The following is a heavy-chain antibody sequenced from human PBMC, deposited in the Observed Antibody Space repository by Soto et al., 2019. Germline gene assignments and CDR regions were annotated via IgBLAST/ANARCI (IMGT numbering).Heavy chain of an antibody. V-gene: IGHV3-30-3*01. CDR1: GFTFSSYA. Sequence: QVQLVESGGGVVQPGRSLRLSCAASGFTFSSYAMHWVRQAPGKGLEWVAVISYDGSNKYYADSVKGRFTISRDNSKNTLYLQMNSLRAEDTAVYYCARDLVLALRSSYYYYGMDVWGQGTTVTVSS. CDR3: ARDLVLALRSSYYYYGMDV. J-gene: IGHJ6*02. D-gene: IGHD1-7*01. CDR2: ISYDGSNK.